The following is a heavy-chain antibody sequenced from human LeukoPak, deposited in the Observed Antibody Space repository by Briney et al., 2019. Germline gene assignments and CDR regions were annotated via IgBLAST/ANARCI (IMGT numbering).Heavy chain of an antibody. CDR3: VRENHGSFDY. CDR2: ISSSSTYI. J-gene: IGHJ4*02. D-gene: IGHD1-14*01. V-gene: IGHV3-21*01. Sequence: PGWSLRLSCAASGFSFSTYYVNWVRQAPGKGLEWVSCISSSSTYIYYADSVRGRFAISRDNAKNSLYLQMNSLRADDTAVYYCVRENHGSFDYWGQGSLVTVSS. CDR1: GFSFSTYY.